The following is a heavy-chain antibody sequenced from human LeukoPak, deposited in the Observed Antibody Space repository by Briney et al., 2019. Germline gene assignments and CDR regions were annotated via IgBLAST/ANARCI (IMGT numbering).Heavy chain of an antibody. J-gene: IGHJ4*02. CDR1: GYXFTGYY. D-gene: IGHD3-10*01. Sequence: ASVKVSCKASGYXFTGYYIHWVRRAPGQGLEWMGLINPNSGGTSFAQSFQGRVTMTRDTSISTAFMDLSRLRSDDTAVYYCARKATYASGFFDYWGQGTLVTVSS. CDR3: ARKATYASGFFDY. CDR2: INPNSGGT. V-gene: IGHV1-2*02.